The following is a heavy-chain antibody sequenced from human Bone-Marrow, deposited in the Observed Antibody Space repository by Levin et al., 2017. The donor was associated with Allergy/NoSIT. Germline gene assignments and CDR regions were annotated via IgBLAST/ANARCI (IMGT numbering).Heavy chain of an antibody. Sequence: GESLKISCAASGFNFPDAWMNWVRQAPGKGLEWVGRVKSEIDGGTTDYAAPVKGRFTITRDDSKNTMNLQMNSLKIEDTAVYYCTTVDVSVRIEGHDAFDIWGQGTMVTVSS. CDR2: VKSEIDGGTT. CDR1: GFNFPDAW. J-gene: IGHJ3*02. D-gene: IGHD1-26*01. CDR3: TTVDVSVRIEGHDAFDI. V-gene: IGHV3-15*07.